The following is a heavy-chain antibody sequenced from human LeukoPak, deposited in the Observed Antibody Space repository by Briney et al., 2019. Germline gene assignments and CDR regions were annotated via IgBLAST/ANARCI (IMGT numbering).Heavy chain of an antibody. J-gene: IGHJ5*02. Sequence: SETLSLTCTVSGGSISSYYWSWIRQPPGKGLEWIGYIYYSGSTNYNPSLKSRVTISVDTSKNHFSLKLSSVTAADTAVYYCAREPDSSWPNWFDPWGQGTLVTVSS. CDR2: IYYSGST. CDR1: GGSISSYY. V-gene: IGHV4-59*12. D-gene: IGHD6-13*01. CDR3: AREPDSSWPNWFDP.